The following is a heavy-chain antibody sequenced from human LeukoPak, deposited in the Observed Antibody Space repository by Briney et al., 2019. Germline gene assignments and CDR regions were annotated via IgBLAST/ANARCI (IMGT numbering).Heavy chain of an antibody. J-gene: IGHJ5*02. CDR2: IYYSGST. D-gene: IGHD1-1*01. CDR3: ASIKYNPYWFDP. CDR1: GGSISSSSYY. V-gene: IGHV4-39*01. Sequence: KPSETLSLTCTVSGGSISSSSYYWGWIRQPPGKGLEWIGSIYYSGSTYYNPSLKSRVTISVDTSKNQFSLKLSSVTAADTAVYYCASIKYNPYWFDPWGQGILVTVSS.